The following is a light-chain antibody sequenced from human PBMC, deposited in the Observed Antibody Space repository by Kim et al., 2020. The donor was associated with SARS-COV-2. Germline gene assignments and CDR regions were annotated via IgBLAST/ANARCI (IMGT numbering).Light chain of an antibody. Sequence: QSITISCTGTSSDVGGYKYVSWYQQHPGKAPKLVIYEVSNRPSGVSNRFSGSKSGNTASLTISGLQAEDEADYYCSSYIRGSTNYVFGTGTRSPS. CDR2: EVS. J-gene: IGLJ1*01. CDR3: SSYIRGSTNYV. CDR1: SSDVGGYKY. V-gene: IGLV2-14*01.